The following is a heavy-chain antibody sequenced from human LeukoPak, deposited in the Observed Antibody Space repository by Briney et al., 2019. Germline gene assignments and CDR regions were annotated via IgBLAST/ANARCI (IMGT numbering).Heavy chain of an antibody. D-gene: IGHD4-17*01. CDR2: ISATGGST. J-gene: IGHJ5*02. CDR3: AKISTAVTSGWFDP. Sequence: GGSLRLSCAASGFTFSRYAMTWVRQAPGKGLDWVSGISATGGSTYYADSVRGRFTISRDNSKNTLYLQMNSLRAEDTAIYYCAKISTAVTSGWFDPWGQGTLVTVSS. CDR1: GFTFSRYA. V-gene: IGHV3-23*01.